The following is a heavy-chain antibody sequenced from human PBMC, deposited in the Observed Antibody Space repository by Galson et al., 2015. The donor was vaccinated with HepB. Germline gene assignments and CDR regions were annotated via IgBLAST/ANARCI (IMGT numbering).Heavy chain of an antibody. CDR1: GDSVSSNTAA. Sequence: CAISGDSVSSNTAAWNWIRQSPSRGLEWLGRTYYRSRWYNDYAVSVKSRITINPDTSKNQFSLQLNSVTPEDTAVYYCAREWGEMVPLEYWGQGTLVTVSS. J-gene: IGHJ4*02. D-gene: IGHD3-16*01. CDR2: TYYRSRWYN. CDR3: AREWGEMVPLEY. V-gene: IGHV6-1*01.